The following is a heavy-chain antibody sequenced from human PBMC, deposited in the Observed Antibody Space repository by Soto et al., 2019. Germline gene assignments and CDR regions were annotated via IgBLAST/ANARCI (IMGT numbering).Heavy chain of an antibody. D-gene: IGHD3-10*01. Sequence: SETLSLTCAVYGGSFSGYYWSWIRQPPGKGLEWIGEINHSGSTNYNPSLKSRVTISVDTSKNQFSLKLSSVTAADTAVYYCARYYGSGSLAYYYYYMDVWGKGTTVTVSS. V-gene: IGHV4-34*01. CDR1: GGSFSGYY. J-gene: IGHJ6*03. CDR3: ARYYGSGSLAYYYYYMDV. CDR2: INHSGST.